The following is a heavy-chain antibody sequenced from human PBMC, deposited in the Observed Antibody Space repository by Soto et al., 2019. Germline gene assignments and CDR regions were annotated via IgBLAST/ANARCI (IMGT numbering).Heavy chain of an antibody. CDR2: IKQDGSEK. D-gene: IGHD5-18*01. CDR1: GFTFSSYW. Sequence: GGSLRLSCAASGFTFSSYWMSWVRQAPGKGLEWVANIKQDGSEKYYVDSVKGRFTISRDNAKNSLYLQMNSLRAEDTAVYYCATTTSDTAMVFDYWGQGTLVTVSS. V-gene: IGHV3-7*01. CDR3: ATTTSDTAMVFDY. J-gene: IGHJ4*02.